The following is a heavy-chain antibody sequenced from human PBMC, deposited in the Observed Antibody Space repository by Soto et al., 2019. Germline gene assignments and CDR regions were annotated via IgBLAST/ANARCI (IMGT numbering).Heavy chain of an antibody. J-gene: IGHJ4*02. CDR2: INGDGSEK. D-gene: IGHD1-26*01. CDR1: GFTFSSYW. V-gene: IGHV3-7*05. CDR3: ARGLYTGSPHFLY. Sequence: GGSLRLSCAASGFTFSSYWMTWVRQAPGRGLEWVANINGDGSEKNYVDSVKGRFTISRDNAKKPLYLQINSLRAEDTAVFYCARGLYTGSPHFLYWGQGTLVTVSA.